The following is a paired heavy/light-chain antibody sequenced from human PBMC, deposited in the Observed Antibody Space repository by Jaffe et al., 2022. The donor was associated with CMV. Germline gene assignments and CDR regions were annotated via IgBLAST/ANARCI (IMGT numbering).Light chain of an antibody. CDR1: NIGSKS. J-gene: IGLJ3*02. Sequence: SYELTQPLSVSVALGQTARITCGGNNIGSKSVHWYQQRPGQAPVLVIYRDSKRPSGIPERFSGSNSGNTATLTISGAQDGDEADYSCQVWDSDTGVFGGGTKLTVL. CDR2: RDS. CDR3: QVWDSDTGV. V-gene: IGLV3-9*01.
Heavy chain of an antibody. V-gene: IGHV1-3*01. CDR1: GNSFTMYA. CDR3: AREGSPPGLDALHM. J-gene: IGHJ3*02. CDR2: IIAGNGYT. Sequence: QVQFVQSGAEVKEPGAAVKVSCKASGNSFTMYAMHWVRQAPGQRLEWMGWIIAGNGYTKYSPRFQGRVTISRDTSASTTYMELSSLTSEDTAVYYCAREGSPPGLDALHMWGPGTMVTVSS.